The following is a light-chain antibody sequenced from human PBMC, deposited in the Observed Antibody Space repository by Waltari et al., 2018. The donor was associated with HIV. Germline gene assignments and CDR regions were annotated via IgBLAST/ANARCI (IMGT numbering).Light chain of an antibody. J-gene: IGKJ5*01. CDR1: QGVSTDY. Sequence: NVLTQSPGSVSLSPGETATLPCRASQGVSTDYMAWYQQRPGQAPRLLIYGSSSRAAGIPDRFLGSGSGTDFTLTISRLEPEDFAVYYCQQYSTSPFTLGQGTRLEIK. V-gene: IGKV3-20*01. CDR3: QQYSTSPFT. CDR2: GSS.